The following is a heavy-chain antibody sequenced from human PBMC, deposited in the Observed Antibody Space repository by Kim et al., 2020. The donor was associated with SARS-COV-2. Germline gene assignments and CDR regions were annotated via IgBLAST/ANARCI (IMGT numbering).Heavy chain of an antibody. D-gene: IGHD6-19*01. CDR1: GGSISSSSYY. CDR3: ARLKYSSGWYHYPDY. J-gene: IGHJ4*02. V-gene: IGHV4-39*01. Sequence: SETLSLTCTVSGGSISSSSYYWGWIRQPPGTGLEWIGSIYYSGSTYYNPSLKSRVTISVDRSKNQFSLKLNSVTAADTAVYYCARLKYSSGWYHYPDYWGQGTLVTVSS. CDR2: IYYSGST.